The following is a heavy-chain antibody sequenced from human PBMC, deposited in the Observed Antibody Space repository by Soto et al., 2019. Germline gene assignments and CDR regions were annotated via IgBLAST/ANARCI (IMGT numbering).Heavy chain of an antibody. CDR2: TRNKANSYTT. V-gene: IGHV3-72*01. D-gene: IGHD3-10*01. CDR3: ARAAMVRGVIMGYYYYYMDV. Sequence: GGSLRLSCAASGFTFSDHYMDWVRQAPGKGLEWVGRTRNKANSYTTEYAASVKGRFTISRDDSKNSLYLQMNSLKTEDTAVYYCARAAMVRGVIMGYYYYYMDVWGKGTTVTVSS. CDR1: GFTFSDHY. J-gene: IGHJ6*03.